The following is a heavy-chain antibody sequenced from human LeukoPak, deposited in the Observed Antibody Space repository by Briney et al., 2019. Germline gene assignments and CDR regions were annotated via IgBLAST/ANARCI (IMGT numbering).Heavy chain of an antibody. CDR1: GGSISSSSYY. CDR2: IYYSGST. V-gene: IGHV4-39*01. Sequence: SETLSLTCTVSGGSISSSSYYWGWIRQPPGKGLEWFGSIYYSGSTYYNPSLKSRVTISVDTSKNQLSLKLSSVTAADTAVYYCARLQHLYYGSGSYYFDYWGQGTLVTVSS. CDR3: ARLQHLYYGSGSYYFDY. J-gene: IGHJ4*02. D-gene: IGHD3-10*01.